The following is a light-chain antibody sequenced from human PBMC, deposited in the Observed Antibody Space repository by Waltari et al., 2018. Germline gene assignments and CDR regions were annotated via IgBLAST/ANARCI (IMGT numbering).Light chain of an antibody. J-gene: IGKJ4*01. Sequence: EIVLTQSPATLHLSPGHRATCSCRASQSISIYLAWYQQKPGQAPRLLIYDASNRATGIPARFSGTGSGTDFTLTISSLEPEDFADYYCQQRYNWPPAFGGGTKVEIK. CDR3: QQRYNWPPA. CDR1: QSISIY. CDR2: DAS. V-gene: IGKV3-11*01.